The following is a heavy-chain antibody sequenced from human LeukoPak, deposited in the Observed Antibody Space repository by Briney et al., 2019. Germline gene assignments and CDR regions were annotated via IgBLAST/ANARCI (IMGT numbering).Heavy chain of an antibody. D-gene: IGHD5-18*01. Sequence: GGSLRLSCAASGFTVSSNYMSWVRQAPGKGLEWVSVIYSGGSTYYADSVKGRFSISRDNSKNTLYLQMNSLRAEDTAVYYCARGAMGWAFDIWGQGTMVTVSS. CDR1: GFTVSSNY. CDR3: ARGAMGWAFDI. V-gene: IGHV3-53*01. J-gene: IGHJ3*02. CDR2: IYSGGST.